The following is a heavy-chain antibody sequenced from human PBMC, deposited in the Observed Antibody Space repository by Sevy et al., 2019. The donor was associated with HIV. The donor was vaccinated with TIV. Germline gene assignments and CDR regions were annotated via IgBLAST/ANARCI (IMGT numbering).Heavy chain of an antibody. CDR1: GGTFSSYA. D-gene: IGHD2-2*03. J-gene: IGHJ6*02. V-gene: IGHV1-69*13. CDR3: ALDIVVVPAAPYYYGMDV. CDR2: IIPIFGTA. Sequence: SVKVSCKASGGTFSSYAISWVRQAPGQGLEWMGGIIPIFGTANYAQKFQGRVTITADESTSTAYMELSSLRSEDTAVYYCALDIVVVPAAPYYYGMDVWDQGTTVTVSS.